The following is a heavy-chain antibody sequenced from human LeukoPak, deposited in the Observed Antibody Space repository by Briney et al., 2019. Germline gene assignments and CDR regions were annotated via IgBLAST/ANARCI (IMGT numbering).Heavy chain of an antibody. CDR1: GFTFSSYA. J-gene: IGHJ4*02. Sequence: PGGSLRLSCAASGFTFSSYAMHWVRQAPGKGLEWVAVISYDGSNKYYADSVKGRFTISRDNSKNTLYLQMNSLRAEDTAVYYCASLLSSSSDDYWGQGALVTVSS. V-gene: IGHV3-30*04. D-gene: IGHD6-6*01. CDR2: ISYDGSNK. CDR3: ASLLSSSSDDY.